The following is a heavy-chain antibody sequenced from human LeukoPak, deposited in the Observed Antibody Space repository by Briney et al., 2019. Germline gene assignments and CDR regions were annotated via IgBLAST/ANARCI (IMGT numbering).Heavy chain of an antibody. V-gene: IGHV4-59*08. Sequence: PSETLSLTCTVSGGSISSDYWSWIRQPPGKGLEWIGYIYYRGSTKYNPSLKSRVSISVDTSKNQFSLKLRSVTAADTAVYYCARHPFSSGWYVAFDIWGQGTMVTVSS. CDR1: GGSISSDY. CDR2: IYYRGST. D-gene: IGHD6-19*01. CDR3: ARHPFSSGWYVAFDI. J-gene: IGHJ3*02.